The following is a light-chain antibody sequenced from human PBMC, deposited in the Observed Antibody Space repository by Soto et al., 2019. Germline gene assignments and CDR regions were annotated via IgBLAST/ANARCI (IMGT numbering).Light chain of an antibody. Sequence: QSALAQPASVSGSPGQSITIACTGTSSDIGAYNYVSWYQQYPGKAPKLMIYGVTNRPSGVSNRFSGSKTGNTASLTISGLQAEDEADYYCFSHRSGDSHVFGTGTKVTL. CDR2: GVT. J-gene: IGLJ1*01. V-gene: IGLV2-14*01. CDR3: FSHRSGDSHV. CDR1: SSDIGAYNY.